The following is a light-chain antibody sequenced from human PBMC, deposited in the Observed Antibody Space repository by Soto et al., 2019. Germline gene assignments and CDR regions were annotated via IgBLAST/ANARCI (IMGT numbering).Light chain of an antibody. J-gene: IGKJ1*01. CDR3: QQYNEWPRT. Sequence: EIVLTQSPATLSVSPGERATLSCRASQSVRSNLAWYQQKPGRAPRLLIYGASTGATGIPARFTGSGYGTEFTLTISSLQSEDFGVYYCQQYNEWPRTFGHGTKVEIK. V-gene: IGKV3-15*01. CDR1: QSVRSN. CDR2: GAS.